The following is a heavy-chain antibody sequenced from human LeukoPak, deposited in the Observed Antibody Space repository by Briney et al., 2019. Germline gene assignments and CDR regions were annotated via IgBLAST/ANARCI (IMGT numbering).Heavy chain of an antibody. V-gene: IGHV1-8*02. D-gene: IGHD3-22*01. CDR1: GYSFTSYD. CDR2: MNPNSGNT. J-gene: IGHJ5*02. CDR3: AGASDYDGTFEDNWFDP. Sequence: GASVKVSCKASGYSFTSYDINWVRQATGQGPEWMGWMNPNSGNTGYAQKFRGRVTMTRNTSISSAYMELSNLRSDDTAVYYCAGASDYDGTFEDNWFDPWGQGTLVTVSS.